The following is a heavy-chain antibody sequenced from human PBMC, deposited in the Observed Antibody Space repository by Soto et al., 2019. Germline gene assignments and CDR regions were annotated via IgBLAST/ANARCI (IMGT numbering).Heavy chain of an antibody. V-gene: IGHV6-1*01. J-gene: IGHJ3*02. CDR1: GDSVSSNSAT. D-gene: IGHD3-10*01. CDR3: AREGGFLSEALDI. CDR2: TYYRSQWHN. Sequence: SQTLSLTCGISGDSVSSNSATWNWIRQSPSRGLEWLGRTYYRSQWHNEYEESVKSRITINPDTSKNQFSLQLNSMSPEDTAVYYCAREGGFLSEALDIWGRGTMVTVSS.